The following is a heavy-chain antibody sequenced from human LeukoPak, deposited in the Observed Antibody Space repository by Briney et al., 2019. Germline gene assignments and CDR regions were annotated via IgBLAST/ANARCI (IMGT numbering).Heavy chain of an antibody. CDR1: GFTFSSYA. Sequence: QPGGSLRLSCSASGFTFSSYAMHWVRQAPGKGLEYVSAISSNGGSTYYADFVKGRFTISRDNSKNTLYLQMSSLRAEDTAVYYCVKGEDDFWSGFDPYWGQGTLVTVSS. CDR3: VKGEDDFWSGFDPY. D-gene: IGHD3-3*01. CDR2: ISSNGGST. V-gene: IGHV3-64D*06. J-gene: IGHJ4*02.